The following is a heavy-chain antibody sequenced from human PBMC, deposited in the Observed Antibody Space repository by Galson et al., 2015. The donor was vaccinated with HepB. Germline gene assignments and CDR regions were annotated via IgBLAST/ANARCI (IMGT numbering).Heavy chain of an antibody. CDR2: INHSGST. CDR1: GGSFSGHY. D-gene: IGHD3-10*01. Sequence: ETLSLTCAVYGGSFSGHYWSWIRQPPGKGLEWIGEINHSGSTYYNPSLKSRVTISVDRSKNQFSLKLSSVTAADAAVYYCARGPYYYGSGNLYYFDYWGQGTLVTVSS. J-gene: IGHJ4*02. V-gene: IGHV4-34*01. CDR3: ARGPYYYGSGNLYYFDY.